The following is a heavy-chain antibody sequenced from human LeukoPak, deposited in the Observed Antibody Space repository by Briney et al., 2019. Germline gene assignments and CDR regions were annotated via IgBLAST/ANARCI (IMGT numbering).Heavy chain of an antibody. CDR3: ARHTDYYDSSGYYDY. D-gene: IGHD3-22*01. J-gene: IGHJ4*02. Sequence: SETLSLTCTVSGGSISSYYWSWIRQPPGKGLEWIGYIYYSGSTNYNPSLKSRVTISVDTSKNQFSLKLSSVTAADTAVYYCARHTDYYDSSGYYDYWGQGTLVTVSS. V-gene: IGHV4-59*08. CDR2: IYYSGST. CDR1: GGSISSYY.